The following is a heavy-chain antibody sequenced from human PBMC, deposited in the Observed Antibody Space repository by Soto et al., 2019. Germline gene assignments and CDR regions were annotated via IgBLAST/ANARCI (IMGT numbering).Heavy chain of an antibody. Sequence: GGSLRLSCQASGFDFSGFDLHGFRRPTGKGLGWVSIIGTAGDTYYAVSVKGRFTISRDNAKNSLYLQMNSLRDEDMAVYFCAKDQENGSHVFDTWGQGTKVTVSS. CDR3: AKDQENGSHVFDT. V-gene: IGHV3-13*01. D-gene: IGHD3-10*01. CDR2: IGTAGDT. J-gene: IGHJ4*02. CDR1: GFDFSGFD.